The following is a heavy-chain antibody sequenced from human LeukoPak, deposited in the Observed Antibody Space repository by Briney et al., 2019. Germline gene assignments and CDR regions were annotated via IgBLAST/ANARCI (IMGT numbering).Heavy chain of an antibody. Sequence: ASVEVSCKASGGTFSSYAISWVRQAPGQGLEWMGGIIPIFGTANYAQKFQGRVTITADESTSTAYMELRSLTSDDTAVYYCVRETSSRYFDYWGQGTLVTVSS. V-gene: IGHV1-69*01. CDR3: VRETSSRYFDY. J-gene: IGHJ4*02. CDR2: IIPIFGTA. CDR1: GGTFSSYA.